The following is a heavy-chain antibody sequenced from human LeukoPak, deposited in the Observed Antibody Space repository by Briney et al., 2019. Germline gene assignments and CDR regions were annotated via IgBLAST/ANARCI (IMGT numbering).Heavy chain of an antibody. J-gene: IGHJ4*02. D-gene: IGHD3-3*01. Sequence: ASVKVSCKTSEYSLTQYPIHWVRQVPGQRLEWMGWINTVSGNTRYSQNFQGRVTITRDTSASTAYMELSYLKSEDTAIYYCANWAGAPADYFSGPLDYWGQGTLVTVSS. CDR3: ANWAGAPADYFSGPLDY. CDR2: INTVSGNT. V-gene: IGHV1-3*04. CDR1: EYSLTQYP.